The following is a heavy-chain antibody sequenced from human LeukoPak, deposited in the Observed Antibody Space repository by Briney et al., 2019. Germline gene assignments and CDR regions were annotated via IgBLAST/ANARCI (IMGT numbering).Heavy chain of an antibody. CDR1: SDSISTSNSY. D-gene: IGHD3-22*01. J-gene: IGHJ4*02. CDR2: IYYSGNT. Sequence: PSETLSLTCTVSSDSISTSNSYWGWIRQPPGKGLERIGSIYYSGNTYYNASLKSRVTISVDTSKNQFSLKLSSVTAADTAVYYCARDRGYYYDSSGYYGYWGQGTLVTVSS. V-gene: IGHV4-39*02. CDR3: ARDRGYYYDSSGYYGY.